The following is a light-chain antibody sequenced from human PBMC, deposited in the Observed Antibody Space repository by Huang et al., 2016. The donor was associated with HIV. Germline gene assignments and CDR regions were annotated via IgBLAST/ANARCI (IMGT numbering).Light chain of an antibody. CDR2: DAS. Sequence: EIVLTQSPATLSLSPGESATLSCGASRRVSSGYLAWYQQKPGLAPRLLIYDASSRATCIPDRFSGSGSGTDFTLTISRLEPEDFAVYYCQQYGSSPITFGQGTRLEMK. V-gene: IGKV3D-20*01. J-gene: IGKJ5*01. CDR3: QQYGSSPIT. CDR1: RRVSSGY.